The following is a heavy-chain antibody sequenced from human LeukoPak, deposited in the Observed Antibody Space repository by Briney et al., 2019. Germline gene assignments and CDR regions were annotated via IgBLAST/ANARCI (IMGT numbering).Heavy chain of an antibody. CDR3: TSLTGDTDY. Sequence: SQTLSLTCALSGDSFSSNSAAWNWIRQSPSRGLEWLGRTYYRSKWYKEYALSVKSRITINPDTSKNQFSLQLNSVTPEDTAVYYCTSLTGDTDYWGQGTLVTVSS. V-gene: IGHV6-1*01. J-gene: IGHJ4*02. D-gene: IGHD7-27*01. CDR1: GDSFSSNSAA. CDR2: TYYRSKWYK.